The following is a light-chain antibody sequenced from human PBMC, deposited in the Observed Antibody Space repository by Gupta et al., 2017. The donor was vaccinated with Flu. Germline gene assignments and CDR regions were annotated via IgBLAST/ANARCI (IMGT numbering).Light chain of an antibody. V-gene: IGKV3-15*01. CDR1: QSVSSN. J-gene: IGKJ3*01. CDR3: QQENNGHPDRT. CDR2: GAS. Sequence: EIVMTQSPATLSVSPGERATLTCRASQSVSSNLAWYQQKPGQAPRLLIYGASTRTSGIRARFSGSGVGTEFTLTISSRQSEDFAVYYCQQENNGHPDRTFGHGTKVDIK.